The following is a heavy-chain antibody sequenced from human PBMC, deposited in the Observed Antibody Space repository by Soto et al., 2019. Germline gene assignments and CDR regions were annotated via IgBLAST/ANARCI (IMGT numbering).Heavy chain of an antibody. CDR3: ASQASGWYPDY. D-gene: IGHD6-19*01. CDR2: IFDSGTT. V-gene: IGHV4-31*03. CDR1: GGSISSGGYY. Sequence: TLSLTCTVSGGSISSGGYYWSWLRQHPGKGLEWIGYIFDSGTTYYNPSLKSRVTISVDPSKSQFSLRLTSVTATDTAVYYCASQASGWYPDYWGQGTLDTVSS. J-gene: IGHJ4*02.